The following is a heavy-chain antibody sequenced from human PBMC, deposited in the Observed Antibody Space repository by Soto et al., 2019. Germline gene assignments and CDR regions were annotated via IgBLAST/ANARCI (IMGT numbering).Heavy chain of an antibody. CDR1: GGSFSGYY. CDR2: INHSGST. J-gene: IGHJ5*02. D-gene: IGHD1-26*01. Sequence: QVQLQQWGAGLLKPSETLSLTCAVYGGSFSGYYWSGIRQPPGKGLEWIGEINHSGSTNYNPSLKSRVTISVDTSKNQFSLKLSSVTAADTAVYYCARASTSGGGDPWGQGTLVTVSS. V-gene: IGHV4-34*01. CDR3: ARASTSGGGDP.